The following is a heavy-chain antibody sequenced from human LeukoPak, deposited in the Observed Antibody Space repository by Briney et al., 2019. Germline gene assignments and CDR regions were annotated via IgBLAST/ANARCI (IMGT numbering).Heavy chain of an antibody. CDR2: ISYNGSNK. Sequence: GRSLRLSCAASGFTFSSYGMHWVRQAPGKGLEWVAVISYNGSNKYYADSVKGRFTISRHNSKNTLYLQMNSLRADDTAVYYCAKGRIVSAYYLDYWGQGTMVTVS. CDR1: GFTFSSYG. J-gene: IGHJ4*02. D-gene: IGHD1-26*01. V-gene: IGHV3-30*18. CDR3: AKGRIVSAYYLDY.